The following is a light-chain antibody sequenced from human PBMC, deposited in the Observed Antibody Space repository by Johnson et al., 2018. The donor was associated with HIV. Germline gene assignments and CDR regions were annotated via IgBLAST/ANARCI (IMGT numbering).Light chain of an antibody. J-gene: IGLJ1*01. CDR3: GRWDDSLRAEV. CDR2: DNT. V-gene: IGLV1-51*01. Sequence: QSVLTQSPSVSAAPGQKVTISCSGSSSNIGNNYVSWYQQLPGTAPKLLIYDNTKRPSGIPDRFSGSKSGTSATLGITGLQTGDEADYYCGRWDDSLRAEVFGTGTKVTVL. CDR1: SSNIGNNY.